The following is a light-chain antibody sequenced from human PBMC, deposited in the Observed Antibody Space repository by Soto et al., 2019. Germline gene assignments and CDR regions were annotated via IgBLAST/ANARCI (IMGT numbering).Light chain of an antibody. CDR1: SSDVGGYNY. CDR3: SSYTSSSTRV. Sequence: QSALTQPASVSGSPGQSITISCTGTSSDVGGYNYISWYQQHPGNAPQLMIYDVSNRPSGVSSRFSGSESGNTASLTISGLQAEDETHYYCSSYTSSSTRVFGTGTKLTVL. J-gene: IGLJ1*01. V-gene: IGLV2-14*01. CDR2: DVS.